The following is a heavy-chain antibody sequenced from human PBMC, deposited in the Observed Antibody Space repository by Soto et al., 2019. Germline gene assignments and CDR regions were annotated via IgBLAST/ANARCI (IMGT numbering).Heavy chain of an antibody. Sequence: ASVKVSCKASGYTFTNYGISWVRQAPGQGLEWMGWISPYSGNTNSAQKLQGRVTMTTDASTSSAYMELRSLRSDDTAVYYCASAGLYYDFWSGYFSFDYWGKGTLVTVSS. CDR2: ISPYSGNT. V-gene: IGHV1-18*04. J-gene: IGHJ4*02. D-gene: IGHD3-3*01. CDR1: GYTFTNYG. CDR3: ASAGLYYDFWSGYFSFDY.